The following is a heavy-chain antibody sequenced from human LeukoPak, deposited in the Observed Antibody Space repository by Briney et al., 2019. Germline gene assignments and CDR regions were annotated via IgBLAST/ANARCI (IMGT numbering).Heavy chain of an antibody. J-gene: IGHJ4*02. CDR3: AASGYDWGASFDY. D-gene: IGHD5-12*01. V-gene: IGHV4-31*03. CDR1: GGSISSGGYY. CDR2: IYYSGST. Sequence: ASEALSLTCTVSGGSISSGGYYWSWIRQHPGKGLEWIGYIYYSGSTYYNPSLKSRVTISVATSKNQFSLKLSSVTAADTAVYYCAASGYDWGASFDYWGQGTLVTVSS.